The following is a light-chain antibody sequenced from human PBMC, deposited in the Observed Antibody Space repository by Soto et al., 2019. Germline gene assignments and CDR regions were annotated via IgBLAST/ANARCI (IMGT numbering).Light chain of an antibody. V-gene: IGKV2-28*01. CDR1: QSLLHSNGYNY. CDR2: LVS. J-gene: IGKJ1*01. CDR3: MQPLQSWT. Sequence: DIVMTQSPLSLPVTPGEPGSISCSSSQSLLHSNGYNYLDWYLQKPGQSPQLLIYLVSNRASGLPDRFSGSGSGTDFTLKISRVEAEDVGVYYCMQPLQSWTFGQGTKVDIK.